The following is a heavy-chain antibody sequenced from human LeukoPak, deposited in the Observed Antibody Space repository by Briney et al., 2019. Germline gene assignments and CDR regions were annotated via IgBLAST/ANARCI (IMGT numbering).Heavy chain of an antibody. J-gene: IGHJ4*02. CDR1: GGSISSYQ. Sequence: SETLSLTCTVSGGSISSYQWSWIRQPPGKGLEWIGNIYDSGSANYNPSLKSRVVISVDTSKNQFSLKLSSVTAADTAVYYCARLPRNAWCYDYWGQGTLVTVSS. V-gene: IGHV4-59*12. CDR3: ARLPRNAWCYDY. D-gene: IGHD4/OR15-4a*01. CDR2: IYDSGSA.